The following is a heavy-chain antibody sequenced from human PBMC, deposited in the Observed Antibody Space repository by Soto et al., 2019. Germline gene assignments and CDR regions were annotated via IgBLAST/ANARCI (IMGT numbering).Heavy chain of an antibody. CDR3: AKGRQWELPLDY. CDR1: GFTFSNYA. Sequence: EVQLLESGGGLVQPGGSLRLSCAASGFTFSNYAVSWVRQAPGKGLEWVSAISSRVVDTYYADSVKGRFTISRDNSKNTLYLQMNSLRAEDTDVYYCAKGRQWELPLDYWGQGTLVTVSS. D-gene: IGHD1-26*01. J-gene: IGHJ4*02. V-gene: IGHV3-23*01. CDR2: ISSRVVDT.